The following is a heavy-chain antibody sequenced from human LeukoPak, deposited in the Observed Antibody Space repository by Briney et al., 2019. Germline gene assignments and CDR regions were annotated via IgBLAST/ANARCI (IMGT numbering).Heavy chain of an antibody. D-gene: IGHD2-2*01. Sequence: SVKVSCKASGGTFSTYDISWVRQAPGQGLEWMGGIIPIFGTANYAQKFQGRVTITTDESTSTSYMELSRLRSDDTAVYYCARGGGGYCSRSSCLYRWFDPWGQGTLVTVSS. CDR1: GGTFSTYD. V-gene: IGHV1-69*05. J-gene: IGHJ5*02. CDR3: ARGGGGYCSRSSCLYRWFDP. CDR2: IIPIFGTA.